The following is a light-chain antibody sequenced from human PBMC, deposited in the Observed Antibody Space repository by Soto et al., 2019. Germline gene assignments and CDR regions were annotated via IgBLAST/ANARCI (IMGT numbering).Light chain of an antibody. CDR1: SGHSFYA. Sequence: QLVLTQSPSASASLGPSVRLTCTLSSGHSFYAITWHQQQPGQGPRSLMTLNHDGSQIKGEGMPDRFSGSSSGAERYLTISNLQSDDEADYYCQTWGLGNWVFGGGTKVTVL. J-gene: IGLJ3*02. CDR2: LNHDGSQ. CDR3: QTWGLGNWV. V-gene: IGLV4-69*01.